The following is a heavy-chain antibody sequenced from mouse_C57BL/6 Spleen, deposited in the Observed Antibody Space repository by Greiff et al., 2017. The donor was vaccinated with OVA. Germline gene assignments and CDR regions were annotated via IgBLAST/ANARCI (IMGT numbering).Heavy chain of an antibody. D-gene: IGHD1-1*01. Sequence: EVKLMESEGGLVQPGSSMKLSCTASGFTFSDYYMAWVRQVPEKGLEWVANMNYDGSSTYYLDSLKSRFIISRDNAKNILYLQMSSLKSEDTATYYCAKEKEYDSSWAMEYWGQRTSVTVSS. V-gene: IGHV5-16*01. CDR1: GFTFSDYY. CDR2: MNYDGSST. CDR3: AKEKEYDSSWAMEY. J-gene: IGHJ4*01.